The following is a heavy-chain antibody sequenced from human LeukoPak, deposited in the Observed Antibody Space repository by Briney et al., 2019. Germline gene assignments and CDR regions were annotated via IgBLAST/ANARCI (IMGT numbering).Heavy chain of an antibody. CDR3: AKAPVWNYYYGLDV. CDR1: GLTASHNVNNA. CDR2: ITTSGST. V-gene: IGHV3-23*01. Sequence: GGSLRLSCAASGLTASHNVNNAMSWVRHAPGKGLEWVSGITTSGSTYYADSVKGRFTISRENSYNTLYLHMDSLRAEDTAVYYCAKAPVWNYYYGLDVCGQGTTVTVSS. D-gene: IGHD2-21*01. J-gene: IGHJ6*02.